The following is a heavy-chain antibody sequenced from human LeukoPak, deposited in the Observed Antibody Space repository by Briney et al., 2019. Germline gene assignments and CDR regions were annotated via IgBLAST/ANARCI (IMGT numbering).Heavy chain of an antibody. D-gene: IGHD4-17*01. V-gene: IGHV1-2*02. J-gene: IGHJ4*02. Sequence: ASVKVSCKASGYTFTAYYIHWVRQAPGQGLEWMGWINPTHGGTNFAQKFQGRVTMTRDTSITTAYMELSRLTSDDTAMYYCAIVTTADGYWGQGTPLTVSS. CDR2: INPTHGGT. CDR3: AIVTTADGY. CDR1: GYTFTAYY.